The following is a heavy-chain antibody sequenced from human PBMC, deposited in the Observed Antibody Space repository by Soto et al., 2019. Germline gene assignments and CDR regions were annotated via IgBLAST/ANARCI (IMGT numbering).Heavy chain of an antibody. V-gene: IGHV3-48*02. CDR1: GFTFSSYS. J-gene: IGHJ4*02. CDR2: ISSSSRTI. Sequence: EVQLVESGGGLVQPGGSLRLSCAASGFTFSSYSMNWVRQAPGKGLEWVSYISSSSRTIYYADSVKGRFTISRDNAKNTLYLQLSSLREEDTAVYYCARAHGDFLNSDYWGQGTLVTVSS. D-gene: IGHD4-17*01. CDR3: ARAHGDFLNSDY.